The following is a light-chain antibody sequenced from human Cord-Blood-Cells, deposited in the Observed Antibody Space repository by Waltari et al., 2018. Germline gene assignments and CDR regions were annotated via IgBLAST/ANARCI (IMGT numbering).Light chain of an antibody. Sequence: QSVLTQPPSASGTPGQRVTISCSGSSSNIGSNYVYWYQQLPGTAPKLLIYRNNQRPSGVPDRFSGSKSGTSASLAIRGLRSEDEADYYCAAWDDSLSGQWVFGGGTKLTVL. CDR3: AAWDDSLSGQWV. CDR1: SSNIGSNY. V-gene: IGLV1-47*01. J-gene: IGLJ3*02. CDR2: RNN.